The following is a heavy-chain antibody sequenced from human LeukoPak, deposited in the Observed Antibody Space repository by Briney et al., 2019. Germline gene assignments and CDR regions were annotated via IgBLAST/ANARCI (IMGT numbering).Heavy chain of an antibody. D-gene: IGHD6-19*01. J-gene: IGHJ6*03. V-gene: IGHV3-49*04. CDR2: IRSKAYGGTT. CDR1: GFTFGDYA. Sequence: PGRSLRLSCTASGFTFGDYAMSWVRQAPGEGLEWVGFIRSKAYGGTTEYAASVKGRFTISRDDCKSIDYLQMNSLKTEDTAVYYCTRVGIAVAATGYYYMDVWGNGTTVTASS. CDR3: TRVGIAVAATGYYYMDV.